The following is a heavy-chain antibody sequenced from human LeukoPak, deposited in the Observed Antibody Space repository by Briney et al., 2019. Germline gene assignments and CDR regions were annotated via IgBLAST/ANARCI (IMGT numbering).Heavy chain of an antibody. CDR3: EGEIAAGPGLGLGY. CDR2: ISWNSGSI. V-gene: IGHV3-9*01. J-gene: IGHJ4*02. Sequence: GRSLRLSRAASGFTFDDYAMHWVRQAPGKGLEWVSGISWNSGSIGYADSVKGRFTISRDNAKNSLYLQMNSLRAEDTAVYYCEGEIAAGPGLGLGYWGQGTLVTVSS. CDR1: GFTFDDYA. D-gene: IGHD6-13*01.